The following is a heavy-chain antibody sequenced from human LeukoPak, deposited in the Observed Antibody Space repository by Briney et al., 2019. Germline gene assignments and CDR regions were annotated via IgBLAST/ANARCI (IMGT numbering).Heavy chain of an antibody. D-gene: IGHD4-17*01. CDR2: ISWNSGSI. V-gene: IGHV3-9*03. CDR1: GFTFDDYA. Sequence: GGSLRLSCAASGFTFDDYAVHWVRHAPGKGLEWVSGISWNSGSIGYADSVKGRFTISRDNAKNSLYLQMNSLRAEDMALYYCAKGMDYGDYYYFDYWGQGTLVTVSS. J-gene: IGHJ4*02. CDR3: AKGMDYGDYYYFDY.